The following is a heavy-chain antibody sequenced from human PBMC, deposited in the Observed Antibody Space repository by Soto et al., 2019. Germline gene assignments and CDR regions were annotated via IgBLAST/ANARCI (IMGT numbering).Heavy chain of an antibody. V-gene: IGHV4-4*02. J-gene: IGHJ6*03. CDR2: IYHSGST. D-gene: IGHD2-2*01. Sequence: SETLSLTCAVSSGSISSSNWWSWVRQPPGKGLEWIGEIYHSGSTNYNPSLKSRVTISVDKSKNQFSLKLSSVTAADTAVYYCARELGSTVDYYYMDVWGKGTTVTVSS. CDR1: SGSISSSNW. CDR3: ARELGSTVDYYYMDV.